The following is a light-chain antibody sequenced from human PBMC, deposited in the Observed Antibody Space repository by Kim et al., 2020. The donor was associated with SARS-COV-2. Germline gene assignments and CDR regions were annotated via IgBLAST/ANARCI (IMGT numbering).Light chain of an antibody. CDR3: LQHNSPSST. CDR2: VAS. Sequence: ASFGASVTIPCLASQGIRNDLGWYQQKPGESPKRLIYVASSLQSGVPSRFSGSGSGTEFTLKISSLQPEDFATYYCLQHNSPSSTFGQGTKVDIK. J-gene: IGKJ1*01. CDR1: QGIRND. V-gene: IGKV1-17*01.